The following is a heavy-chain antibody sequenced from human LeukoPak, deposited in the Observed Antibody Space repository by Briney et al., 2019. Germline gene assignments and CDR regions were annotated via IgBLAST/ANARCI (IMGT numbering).Heavy chain of an antibody. J-gene: IGHJ1*01. CDR3: ARAPGSRSWDKLDH. V-gene: IGHV4-59*01. D-gene: IGHD6-13*01. Sequence: SETLSLTCTGSGGSISSYYWSWLPQPPGKGLEWIVYIYYSGSTNYNPSRKSRVTISVDTSKNQFYLKLSSVTAPDAAVYHCARAPGSRSWDKLDHWGQGNVVTVSS. CDR2: IYYSGST. CDR1: GGSISSYY.